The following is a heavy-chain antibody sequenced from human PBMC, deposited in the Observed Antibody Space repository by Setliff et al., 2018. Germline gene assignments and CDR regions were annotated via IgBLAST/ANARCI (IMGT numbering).Heavy chain of an antibody. J-gene: IGHJ2*01. CDR1: GGSIGSSF. V-gene: IGHV4-59*01. CDR3: ARAVDSSGYFPYWYFDL. Sequence: LSLTCTVSGGSIGSSFWNWIRQSPGKGLEWIGYKSNRGDTNSNPSLRSRLTMSVDTSKSQFSLNLTSVTAADTAVYSCARAVDSSGYFPYWYFDLWGRGALVTVSS. CDR2: KSNRGDT. D-gene: IGHD3-22*01.